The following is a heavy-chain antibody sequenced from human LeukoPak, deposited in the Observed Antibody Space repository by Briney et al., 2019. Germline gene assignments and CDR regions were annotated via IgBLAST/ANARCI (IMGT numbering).Heavy chain of an antibody. CDR2: ISWNSGSI. CDR1: GFTFDDYG. D-gene: IGHD1/OR15-1a*01. V-gene: IGHV3-9*01. CDR3: AKEQNRFFDY. Sequence: GGSLRLSCAASGFTFDDYGMHWVRQAPGKGLEWVSGISWNSGSIGYVDSVKGRFTISRDNAKNSLYLQMNSLRAEDTALYYCAKEQNRFFDYWGQGTLVTVSS. J-gene: IGHJ4*02.